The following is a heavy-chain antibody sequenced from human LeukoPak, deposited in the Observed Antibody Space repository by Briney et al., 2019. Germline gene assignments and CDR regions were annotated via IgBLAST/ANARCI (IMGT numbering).Heavy chain of an antibody. V-gene: IGHV3-64D*06. CDR2: ISSTESRT. J-gene: IGHJ4*02. CDR1: GFTFSSYA. D-gene: IGHD3-22*01. CDR3: VKNSGSTHYYDY. Sequence: GGSLRLSCAASGFTFSSYAMSWVRQAPGKGLEYVSAISSTESRTYYADSVKGRLTISRDNSKNTLYLQMSSLRPEDTAVYYCVKNSGSTHYYDYWGQGILVTVSS.